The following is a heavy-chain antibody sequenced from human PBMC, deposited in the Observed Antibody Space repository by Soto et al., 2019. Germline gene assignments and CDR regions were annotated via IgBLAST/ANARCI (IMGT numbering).Heavy chain of an antibody. CDR1: GGSISNGDW. V-gene: IGHV4-4*02. Sequence: QVQLQESGPGLVRPSGTVSLTCAVSGGSISNGDWWSWVRQPPGKGLEWSGEIHHSGSTNYNPPLKSRVTMSVVPSKNLFSLTLNSVTAADPAFYYCARDPGSHPGDWGQGTLVCVSS. D-gene: IGHD6-13*01. CDR3: ARDPGSHPGD. CDR2: IHHSGST. J-gene: IGHJ4*02.